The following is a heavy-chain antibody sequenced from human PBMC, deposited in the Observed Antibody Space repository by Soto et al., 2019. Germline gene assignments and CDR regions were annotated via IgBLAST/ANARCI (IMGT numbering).Heavy chain of an antibody. D-gene: IGHD5-12*01. Sequence: EVQLVQSGAEVKKPGESLRISCKGSGYSFTSYWISWVRQMPGKGLEWMGRIDPSDSYTNYSPSFQGHVTIPADKSISTAYLQWSSLKASDTAMHYCARLAMATRRGYYGMDVWGQGTTVTVSS. J-gene: IGHJ6*02. V-gene: IGHV5-10-1*01. CDR1: GYSFTSYW. CDR3: ARLAMATRRGYYGMDV. CDR2: IDPSDSYT.